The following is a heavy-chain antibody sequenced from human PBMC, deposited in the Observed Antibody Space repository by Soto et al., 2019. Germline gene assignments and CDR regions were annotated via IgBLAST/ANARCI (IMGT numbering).Heavy chain of an antibody. CDR2: VNAGDVSA. CDR3: ARERDSFDY. Sequence: QVQLVQSGAEVTEPGASVKVSCKTFGFTFTLHYIHWVRQAPGQGLEWMGMVNAGDVSATYAREFRDKVSMTWDTSTSTVYLDLNSLKSEDTAIYYCARERDSFDYWGRGTLVSVSP. J-gene: IGHJ4*02. D-gene: IGHD3-22*01. V-gene: IGHV1-46*01. CDR1: GFTFTLHY.